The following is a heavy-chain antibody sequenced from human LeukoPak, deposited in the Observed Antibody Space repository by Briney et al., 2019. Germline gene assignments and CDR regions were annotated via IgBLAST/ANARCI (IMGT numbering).Heavy chain of an antibody. J-gene: IGHJ6*03. CDR2: IYSSGST. Sequence: GGSLRLSCVASGFSVNDNYMYWVRQAPGKGLEWVSVIYSSGSTKYADFVEGRFTVSRDMSKNTLYLQMNSLRPEDTAVYYCARESQWLVPYYYMDVWGKGTTVTVSS. D-gene: IGHD6-19*01. CDR3: ARESQWLVPYYYMDV. V-gene: IGHV3-66*03. CDR1: GFSVNDNY.